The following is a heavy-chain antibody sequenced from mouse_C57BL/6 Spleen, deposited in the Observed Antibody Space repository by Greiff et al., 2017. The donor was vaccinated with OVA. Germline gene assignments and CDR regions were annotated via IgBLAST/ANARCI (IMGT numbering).Heavy chain of an antibody. CDR3: ARGDYDYGSWFAY. Sequence: EVQLQQSGPELVKPGASVKMSCKASGYTFPDYNMHWVKQSPGKSLEWLGSINPNNSGTSYNQKFKGKATLTVNKSSSTAYMELRSLTSEDSAGYYCARGDYDYGSWFAYWGQGTLVTVSA. V-gene: IGHV1-22*01. J-gene: IGHJ3*01. CDR1: GYTFPDYN. CDR2: INPNNSGT. D-gene: IGHD2-4*01.